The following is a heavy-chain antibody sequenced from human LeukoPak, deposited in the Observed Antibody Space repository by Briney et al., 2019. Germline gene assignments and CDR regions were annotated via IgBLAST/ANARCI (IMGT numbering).Heavy chain of an antibody. J-gene: IGHJ4*02. D-gene: IGHD6-13*01. Sequence: PPETLSLTSTVSVGSISSYYWSWIRQPPRKGLEWIGYIYYSGSTKYNPSLASRVTISVGTSKNQFSLNLSSVTAADTAVYYCARGAAGTRDYWGQGTLVTVSS. CDR3: ARGAAGTRDY. V-gene: IGHV4-59*01. CDR1: VGSISSYY. CDR2: IYYSGST.